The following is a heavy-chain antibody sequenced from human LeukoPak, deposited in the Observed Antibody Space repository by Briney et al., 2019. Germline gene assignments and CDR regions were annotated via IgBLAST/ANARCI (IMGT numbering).Heavy chain of an antibody. Sequence: TGGSLRLSCAASGFTFSSYWMSWVRQAPGKGLEWVANIKQDGSEKYYVDSVKGRFTISRDNAKNSLYLQMNSLRAEDTAVYYCARVDYYGSGSSPRPYFFDYWGQGTLVTVSS. J-gene: IGHJ4*02. D-gene: IGHD3-10*01. CDR3: ARVDYYGSGSSPRPYFFDY. CDR1: GFTFSSYW. V-gene: IGHV3-7*01. CDR2: IKQDGSEK.